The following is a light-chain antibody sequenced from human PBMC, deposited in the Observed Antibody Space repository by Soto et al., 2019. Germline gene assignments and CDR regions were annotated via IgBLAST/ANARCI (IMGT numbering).Light chain of an antibody. CDR1: HSISSS. CDR3: QQYDSYWT. V-gene: IGKV1-5*03. J-gene: IGKJ1*01. Sequence: DIQMTQSPSTLSASVGDRVTITCRASHSISSSLAWYQQKLGKAPKVLIYEASSLERGVPARFSGGGFGTDFTLTISILQPDNFATYYCQQYDSYWTFGQGTKVEIK. CDR2: EAS.